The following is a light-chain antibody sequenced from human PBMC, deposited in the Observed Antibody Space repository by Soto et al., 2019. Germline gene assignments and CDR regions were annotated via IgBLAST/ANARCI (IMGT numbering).Light chain of an antibody. CDR1: SSNIGSNT. Sequence: QSVLTQPPSASGTPGQRVTISCSGSSSNIGSNTVNWYQQLPGTAPKLLIYSNNQRPSGVPDRFSGSQSGTSASLAISGPQSEDEADYYCAAWDDSLNGWVFGGGTKLTVL. J-gene: IGLJ3*02. CDR2: SNN. V-gene: IGLV1-44*01. CDR3: AAWDDSLNGWV.